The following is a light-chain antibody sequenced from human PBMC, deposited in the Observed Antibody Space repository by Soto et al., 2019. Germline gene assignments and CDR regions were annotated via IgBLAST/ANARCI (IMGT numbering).Light chain of an antibody. CDR2: AAS. CDR1: QSISTF. Sequence: DIQMTQSPSSLSASVGDRVTINCRASQSISTFLNWYQQKPGQAPKVLISAASTLQSGVPSRFSGRGSGTDLPLTISSLQPEDFATYYCQQSDSTPYTFGQGTTLETK. J-gene: IGKJ2*01. V-gene: IGKV1-39*01. CDR3: QQSDSTPYT.